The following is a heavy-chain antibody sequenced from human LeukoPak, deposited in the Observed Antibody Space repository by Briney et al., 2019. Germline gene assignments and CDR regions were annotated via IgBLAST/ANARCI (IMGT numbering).Heavy chain of an antibody. J-gene: IGHJ4*02. D-gene: IGHD6-19*01. CDR2: INPNTGGT. Sequence: ASVKVSCKASGYTFSDHYVPHYMHWVRQAPGQGLEWMGWINPNTGGTNYAQNFQGRVTMTRDTSLSTVHMELSRLRSDDTAVYYCARDSSGWRSDFDYWGQGTLVTVSS. V-gene: IGHV1-2*02. CDR1: GYTFSDHYVPHY. CDR3: ARDSSGWRSDFDY.